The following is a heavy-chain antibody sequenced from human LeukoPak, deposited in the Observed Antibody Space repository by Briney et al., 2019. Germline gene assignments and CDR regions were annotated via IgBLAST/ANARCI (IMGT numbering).Heavy chain of an antibody. CDR3: ARPLTGATPSGLWEYYFDY. V-gene: IGHV4-39*01. CDR1: GGSISSYY. Sequence: PSETLSLTCTVSGGSISSYYWGWIRQPPGKGLEWIGSIYYSGSTYYNPSLKSRVTISVDTSKNQFSLKLSSVTAADTAVYYCARPLTGATPSGLWEYYFDYWGQGTLVTVSS. J-gene: IGHJ4*02. CDR2: IYYSGST. D-gene: IGHD4/OR15-4a*01.